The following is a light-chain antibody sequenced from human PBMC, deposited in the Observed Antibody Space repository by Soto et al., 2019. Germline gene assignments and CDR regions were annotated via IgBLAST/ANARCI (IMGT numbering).Light chain of an antibody. CDR3: QKSYSTPWT. CDR2: AAS. CDR1: QPISNY. J-gene: IGKJ1*01. V-gene: IGKV1-39*01. Sequence: DIQMTQSPSSLSASVGDRVTITCRASQPISNYLNWYQQKPGKAPKLLIYAASSLQSGVPSRLSGSGSGTDFTLATSSLQPEDFETYYCQKSYSTPWTFGQGTKV.